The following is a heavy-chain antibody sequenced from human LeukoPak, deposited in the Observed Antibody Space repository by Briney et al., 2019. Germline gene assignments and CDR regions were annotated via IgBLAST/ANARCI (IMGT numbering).Heavy chain of an antibody. J-gene: IGHJ6*02. Sequence: SETLSLACAVSGGSISSSKWWSWVRQPPGKGLEWIGEFYQDGTTNYNPSFKSRVITSVDKSKNQFSLMLSSVTAADTAVYYCAGHYGMDVWGQGTTVTVSS. CDR1: GGSISSSKW. CDR3: AGHYGMDV. CDR2: FYQDGTT. V-gene: IGHV4-4*02.